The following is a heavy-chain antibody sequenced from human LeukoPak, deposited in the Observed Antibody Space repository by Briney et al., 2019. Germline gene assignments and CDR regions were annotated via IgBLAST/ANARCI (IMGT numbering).Heavy chain of an antibody. CDR1: GFTFSSYA. CDR3: AKGYYDILTGYYFDY. D-gene: IGHD3-9*01. Sequence: GGSLRLSCAASGFTFSSYAMSWVRQAPGKGLEWVSAISGSGGSTYYADSVKGRFTISRDNSKNTLYLQMDSLRAEDTAVYYCAKGYYDILTGYYFDYWGQGTLVTVSS. CDR2: ISGSGGST. V-gene: IGHV3-23*01. J-gene: IGHJ4*02.